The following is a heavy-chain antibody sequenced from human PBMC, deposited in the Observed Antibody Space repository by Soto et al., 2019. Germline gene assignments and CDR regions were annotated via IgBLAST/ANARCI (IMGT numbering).Heavy chain of an antibody. J-gene: IGHJ4*02. CDR3: ARATVTYYYFDY. CDR1: GGSISSGGYS. CDR2: IYHSGST. Sequence: SETLSLTCAVSGGSISSGGYSWSWIRQPAGKVLEWIGFIYHSGSTNYNPSLKSRVTMXGXXSXNXFXLXXXSVTXADTALYYCARATVTYYYFDYWGQGTLVTVSS. D-gene: IGHD4-17*01. V-gene: IGHV4-30-2*01.